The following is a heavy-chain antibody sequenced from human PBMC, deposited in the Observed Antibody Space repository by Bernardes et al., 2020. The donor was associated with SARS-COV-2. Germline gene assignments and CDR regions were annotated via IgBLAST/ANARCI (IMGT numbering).Heavy chain of an antibody. J-gene: IGHJ4*02. V-gene: IGHV3-15*07. D-gene: IGHD4-4*01. CDR1: GFTFSNAW. CDR2: IRSKTDGGTT. Sequence: GGSLRLSCAASGFTFSNAWMNWVRQAPGKGLEWVGRIRSKTDGGTTDYAAPVKGRFTISRDDSKNTLYLQMNSLKTEDTAVYYCTTEFDSNYEALDYWGQGTLVTVSS. CDR3: TTEFDSNYEALDY.